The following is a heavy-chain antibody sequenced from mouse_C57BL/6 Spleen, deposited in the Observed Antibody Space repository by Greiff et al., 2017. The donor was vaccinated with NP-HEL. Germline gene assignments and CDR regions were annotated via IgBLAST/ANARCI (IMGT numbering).Heavy chain of an antibody. CDR3: ARQVTGTLDY. D-gene: IGHD4-1*01. Sequence: VQLQQSGPELVKPGASVKISCKASGYAFSSSWMNWVKQRPGKGLEWIGRIYPGDGDTNYNGKFKGKATLTADKSSSTAYMQSSSLTSEDSAVYFCARQVTGTLDYWGQGTTLTVSS. CDR1: GYAFSSSW. J-gene: IGHJ2*01. V-gene: IGHV1-82*01. CDR2: IYPGDGDT.